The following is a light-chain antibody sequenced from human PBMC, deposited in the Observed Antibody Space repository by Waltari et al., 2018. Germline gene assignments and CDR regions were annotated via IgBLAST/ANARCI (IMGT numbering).Light chain of an antibody. V-gene: IGLV3-19*01. Sequence: SSELTQDPAVSVALGQTVRITCQGDSLRSYYASWYQQKPGQAPVLVIYGKNNRPLGIPDRFSGSSSGNTASLTITGAQAEDDGDYYCTSRDNSGNPVVFGGGTKLSVL. CDR2: GKN. CDR3: TSRDNSGNPVV. J-gene: IGLJ2*01. CDR1: SLRSYY.